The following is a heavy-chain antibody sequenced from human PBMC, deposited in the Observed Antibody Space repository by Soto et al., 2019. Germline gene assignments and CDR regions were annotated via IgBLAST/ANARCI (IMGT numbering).Heavy chain of an antibody. CDR2: INAGNGNT. V-gene: IGHV1-3*01. D-gene: IGHD3-10*01. Sequence: QVQLVQSGAEVKKPGASVKVSCKASGYTFTSYAMHWVRQAPGQRLEWMGWINAGNGNTKYSQKFQGRVTITRDTSASTAYMELSSLRSEDTAVYYCARDVGSGSYYNFRPPRGWFDPWGQGTLVTVSS. CDR3: ARDVGSGSYYNFRPPRGWFDP. CDR1: GYTFTSYA. J-gene: IGHJ5*02.